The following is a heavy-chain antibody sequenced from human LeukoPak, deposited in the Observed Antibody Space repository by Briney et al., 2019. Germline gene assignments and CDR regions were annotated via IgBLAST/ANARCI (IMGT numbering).Heavy chain of an antibody. D-gene: IGHD6-19*01. Sequence: GASVKVSCKASGYTFTSYYMHWVRQASGQGLEWMGIINPSGGSTSYAQKFQGRVTMTRDTSTSTVYMERSSLRSEDTAVYYCARDSAVAGTPPRYFQHWGQGTLVTVSS. J-gene: IGHJ1*01. CDR2: INPSGGST. V-gene: IGHV1-46*01. CDR3: ARDSAVAGTPPRYFQH. CDR1: GYTFTSYY.